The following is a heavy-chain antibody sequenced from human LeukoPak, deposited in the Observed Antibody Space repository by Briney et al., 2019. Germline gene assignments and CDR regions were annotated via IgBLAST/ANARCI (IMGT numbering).Heavy chain of an antibody. D-gene: IGHD6-13*01. J-gene: IGHJ6*03. CDR2: ISGSGGST. Sequence: GGSLRLSCAASGFTFSSYAMSWVRQAPGKGLEWVSAISGSGGSTYYADSVKGRFTISRDNSKNTLYLQMNSLRAEDTAVYYCARGSSSWYFNYYYMDVWGKGTTVTVSS. CDR1: GFTFSSYA. CDR3: ARGSSSWYFNYYYMDV. V-gene: IGHV3-23*01.